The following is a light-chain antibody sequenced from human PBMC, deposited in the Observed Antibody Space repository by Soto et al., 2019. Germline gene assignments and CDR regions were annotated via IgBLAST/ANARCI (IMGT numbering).Light chain of an antibody. CDR3: ETWDSNTRV. CDR2: VEGSGNY. Sequence: QAVVTQSSSASASPGSSVKLTCTLSSGHSSNSIAWHQQQPEKAPRYLMKVEGSGNYNKGNGVPDRFSGSSSGADRYLTISTLQFEDEADYYCETWDSNTRVFGGGTKVTVL. V-gene: IGLV4-60*02. J-gene: IGLJ3*02. CDR1: SGHSSNS.